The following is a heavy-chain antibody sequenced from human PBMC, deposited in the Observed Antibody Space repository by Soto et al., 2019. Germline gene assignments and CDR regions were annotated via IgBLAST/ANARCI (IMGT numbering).Heavy chain of an antibody. CDR3: ARMVIEVALNWFDP. V-gene: IGHV1-69*01. CDR1: GGTFSSYA. Sequence: QVQLVQSGAEVKKPGSSVKVACKASGGTFSSYAISWVRQAPGQGLEWMGGIIPIFGKANYAQQFQGRVTITADASTSTAYMELSSLSSEDTAVYYCARMVIEVALNWFDPWGQGTLVTVAS. J-gene: IGHJ5*02. D-gene: IGHD6-19*01. CDR2: IIPIFGKA.